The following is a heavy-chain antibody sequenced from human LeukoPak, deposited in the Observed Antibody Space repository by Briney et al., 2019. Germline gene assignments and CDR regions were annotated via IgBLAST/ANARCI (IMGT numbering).Heavy chain of an antibody. V-gene: IGHV3-23*01. J-gene: IGHJ4*02. CDR2: ISDTGNT. CDR3: AKAPVTTCRGAFCYPFDY. Sequence: PGGSLRLSCAASGFTLSSYAMSWVRQAPGKGLEWVSAISDTGNTYHADSVKGRFTISRDSSKNTLFLQMNRLRPEDAAVYYCAKAPVTTCRGAFCYPFDYWGLGTLVTAPS. D-gene: IGHD2-15*01. CDR1: GFTLSSYA.